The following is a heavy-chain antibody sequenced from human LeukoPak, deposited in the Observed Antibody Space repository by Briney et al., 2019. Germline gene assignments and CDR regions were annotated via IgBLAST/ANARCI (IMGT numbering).Heavy chain of an antibody. J-gene: IGHJ6*03. V-gene: IGHV1-2*02. D-gene: IGHD6-13*01. CDR3: ASTTPIAAAAYYYYYYMDV. CDR2: INPDSGGT. CDR1: GYTFTGYY. Sequence: ASVKVSCKASGYTFTGYYMHWVRQAPGQGLEWMGWINPDSGGTNYAQKFQGRVTMTRDTSISTAYMELSRLRSDDTAVYYCASTTPIAAAAYYYYYYMDVWGKGTTVTVSS.